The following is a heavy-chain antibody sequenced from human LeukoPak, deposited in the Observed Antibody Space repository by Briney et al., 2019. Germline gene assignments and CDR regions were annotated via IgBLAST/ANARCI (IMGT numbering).Heavy chain of an antibody. CDR1: GFTFSSYS. CDR3: ARAEGYYDSSGYYYSFDY. Sequence: GGSLRLSCAASGFTFSSYSMNWVRQAPGKGLELVSSISSSSSYIYYADSVKGRFTISRDNAKNSLYLQMNSLRAEDTAVYYCARAEGYYDSSGYYYSFDYWGQGTLVTVSS. CDR2: ISSSSSYI. V-gene: IGHV3-21*01. D-gene: IGHD3-22*01. J-gene: IGHJ4*02.